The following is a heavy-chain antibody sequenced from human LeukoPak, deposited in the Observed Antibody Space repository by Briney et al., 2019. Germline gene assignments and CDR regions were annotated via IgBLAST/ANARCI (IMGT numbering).Heavy chain of an antibody. V-gene: IGHV3-30*09. CDR1: GFIFGGYA. J-gene: IGHJ4*02. Sequence: GGSLRLSCAASGFIFGGYAMHWVRQAPGKGLQWLAVISYDGGKTYYADSVEGRFAISRDNSKSTVYLEINSLRSEDTAIYYCARGFNDFWSGSQLEYWGQGTLVTVSS. CDR3: ARGFNDFWSGSQLEY. CDR2: ISYDGGKT. D-gene: IGHD3-3*01.